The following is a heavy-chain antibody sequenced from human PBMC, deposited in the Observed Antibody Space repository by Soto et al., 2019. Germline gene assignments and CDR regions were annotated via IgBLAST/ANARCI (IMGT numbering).Heavy chain of an antibody. Sequence: ASVNVSCKVSGYTLTELSMHWVRQAPGKGLEWMGGFDPEDGETIYAQKFQGRVTMTEDTSTDTAYMEMSSLRSEDTAVYYCATATGKQWLVDFDYWGQGTLVTVSS. D-gene: IGHD6-19*01. CDR3: ATATGKQWLVDFDY. CDR2: FDPEDGET. J-gene: IGHJ4*02. CDR1: GYTLTELS. V-gene: IGHV1-24*01.